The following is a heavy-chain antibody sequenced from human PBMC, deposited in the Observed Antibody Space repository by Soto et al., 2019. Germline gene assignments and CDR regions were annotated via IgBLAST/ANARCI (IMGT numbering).Heavy chain of an antibody. D-gene: IGHD4-17*01. V-gene: IGHV1-69*13. Sequence: ASVKVSCKASGGTFSSYAISWVRQAPGQGLEWMGGIIPIFGAANYAQKFQGRVTITADESTSTAYMELSSLRSEDTAVYYCARDRGTVTHAFDIWGQGXMVTV. CDR3: ARDRGTVTHAFDI. CDR2: IIPIFGAA. J-gene: IGHJ3*02. CDR1: GGTFSSYA.